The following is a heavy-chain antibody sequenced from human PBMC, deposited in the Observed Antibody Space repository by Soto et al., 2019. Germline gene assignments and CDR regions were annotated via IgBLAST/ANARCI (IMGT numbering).Heavy chain of an antibody. J-gene: IGHJ4*02. Sequence: PSETLSLTCTVSGGSISSYYWSWIRQPPGKGLEWIGYIYYSGSTNYNPSLKSRVTISVDTSKNQFSLKLGSVTAADTAVYYWARKVFDCPAYWGQGPLVPVSS. CDR1: GGSISSYY. CDR3: ARKVFDCPAY. V-gene: IGHV4-59*08. CDR2: IYYSGST. D-gene: IGHD3-9*01.